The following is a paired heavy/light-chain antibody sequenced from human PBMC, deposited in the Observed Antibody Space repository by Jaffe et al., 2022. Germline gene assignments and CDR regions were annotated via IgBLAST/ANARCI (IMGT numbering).Heavy chain of an antibody. V-gene: IGHV1-46*01. J-gene: IGHJ4*02. CDR3: ARYPQFDY. Sequence: QVQLVQSGAEVKKPGASVKVSCKASGYTFTAYNIHWVRQAPGQGLEWMGKISPSGGSTTYAQRFQGRVTMTRDTSTNTVYMELSSLRSEDTAVYYCARYPQFDYWGQGTLVTVSS. CDR2: ISPSGGST. CDR1: GYTFTAYN.
Light chain of an antibody. Sequence: EIVLTQSPGTLSLSPGETATLSCRASQRVTSTYLAWYQQKPGQAPRLLIYGASSRATGIPDNFSGSGSGTDFTLTISRLEPEDFAVYYCHQYDSSPITFGQGTRLEIK. CDR1: QRVTSTY. CDR3: HQYDSSPIT. V-gene: IGKV3-20*01. J-gene: IGKJ5*01. CDR2: GAS.